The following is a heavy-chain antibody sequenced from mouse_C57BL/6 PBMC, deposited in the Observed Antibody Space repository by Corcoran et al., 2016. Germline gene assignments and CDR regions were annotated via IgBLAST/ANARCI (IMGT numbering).Heavy chain of an antibody. D-gene: IGHD3-3*01. V-gene: IGHV1-26*01. CDR3: ARKEGTYGYFDV. CDR2: INPNNGGT. Sequence: EVQLQQSGPELVKPGASVKISCKASGYTFTDYYMNWVKQSHGKSLEWIGDINPNNGGTSYNQKFKGKATLTVDKSSSTAYMELRSLTCEDSAVYYCARKEGTYGYFDVWGTGTTVTVSS. J-gene: IGHJ1*03. CDR1: GYTFTDYY.